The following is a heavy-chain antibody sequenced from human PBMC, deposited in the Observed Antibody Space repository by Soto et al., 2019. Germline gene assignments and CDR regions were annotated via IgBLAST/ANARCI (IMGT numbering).Heavy chain of an antibody. CDR2: IYYSGST. V-gene: IGHV4-39*01. CDR3: ARQRTVTTSDY. J-gene: IGHJ4*02. Sequence: QLQLQESGPGLVKPSQTLSLTCTVSGGSISTTSYYWGWIRQPPGKGLEWIGSIYYSGSTYYNPSLKSRVTISVDTSKNQFSLKLSSVNAADTSVYFCARQRTVTTSDYWGQGTLVTVSS. CDR1: GGSISTTSYY. D-gene: IGHD4-17*01.